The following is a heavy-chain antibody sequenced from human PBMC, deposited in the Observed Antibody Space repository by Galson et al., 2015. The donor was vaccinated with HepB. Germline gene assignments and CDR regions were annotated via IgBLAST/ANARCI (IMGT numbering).Heavy chain of an antibody. Sequence: SLRLSCAASGFIFNTHAFNWVRQAPGKGLEWVSSISSRSTYIYYANSVKDRFTVSRDNARRSLYLQMNSLTAEGTAVYYCAREGEVAGPTGSLDFWGQGTLVTVSS. J-gene: IGHJ4*02. CDR1: GFIFNTHA. D-gene: IGHD6-19*01. CDR3: AREGEVAGPTGSLDF. CDR2: ISSRSTYI. V-gene: IGHV3-21*01.